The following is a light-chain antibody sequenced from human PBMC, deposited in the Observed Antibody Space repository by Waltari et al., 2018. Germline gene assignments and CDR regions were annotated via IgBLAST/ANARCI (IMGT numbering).Light chain of an antibody. J-gene: IGKJ4*01. CDR2: VVS. CDR3: QQSDSLPLT. V-gene: IGKV1-39*01. CDR1: QTLNKY. Sequence: DIHMTQSPSSLSASVGDRITITFRASQTLNKYLNWYQQKPGKAPKVLISVVSYLHTGVPSRFSGSGSGTDFTLTISSLQPEDFATYYCQQSDSLPLTFGGGTKVESK.